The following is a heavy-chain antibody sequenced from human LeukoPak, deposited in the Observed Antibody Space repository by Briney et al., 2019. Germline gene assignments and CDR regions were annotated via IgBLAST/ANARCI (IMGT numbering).Heavy chain of an antibody. V-gene: IGHV3-23*01. Sequence: GGSLRLSCAASGFIFNNYVMNWVRQAPGKGLEWVSTITGSGDNTYYMDSVKGRFTISRDNSKNTLYLQMDNLRAEDSGTYYCAKDAMALENRWNYRSKSDHEYWGQGTLVTVSS. CDR3: AKDAMALENRWNYRSKSDHEY. CDR1: GFIFNNYV. J-gene: IGHJ4*02. CDR2: ITGSGDNT. D-gene: IGHD1-7*01.